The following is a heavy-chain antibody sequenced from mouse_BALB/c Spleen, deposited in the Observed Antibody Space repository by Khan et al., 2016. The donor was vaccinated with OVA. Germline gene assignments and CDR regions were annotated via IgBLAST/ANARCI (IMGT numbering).Heavy chain of an antibody. CDR2: ISGDSNTI. V-gene: IGHV5-17*02. J-gene: IGHJ2*01. CDR3: ARSYFYGYYFDQ. CDR1: EFTFSNFG. Sequence: EVELVESGGGLVHPGGSRNLSCPAPEFTFSNFGMHWILQPLEKGREWVAYISGDSNTISYAATVRGRFTISRDNPRNTLFLQMTSLRSEDTAMYYCARSYFYGYYFDQWGQGTTLTVS. D-gene: IGHD1-1*01.